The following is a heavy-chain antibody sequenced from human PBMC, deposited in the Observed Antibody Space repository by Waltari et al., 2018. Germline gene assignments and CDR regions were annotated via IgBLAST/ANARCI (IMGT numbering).Heavy chain of an antibody. Sequence: QLQLQESGPGLVKPSQTLSLTCTVSGGSISSGGYYWSWIRQHPGKGLEWIGYIYYSGSTYYNPSLKSRVTISVDTSKNQFSLKLSSVTAADTAVYYCARGLAAAGSYYYMDVWGKGTTVTVSS. CDR1: GGSISSGGYY. CDR3: ARGLAAAGSYYYMDV. J-gene: IGHJ6*03. D-gene: IGHD6-13*01. CDR2: IYYSGST. V-gene: IGHV4-31*03.